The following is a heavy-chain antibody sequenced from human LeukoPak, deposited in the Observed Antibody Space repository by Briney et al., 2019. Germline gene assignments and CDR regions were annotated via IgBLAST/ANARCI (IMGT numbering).Heavy chain of an antibody. CDR3: ARVDYYDSSGYYLLDY. D-gene: IGHD3-22*01. CDR1: GGSITTYY. J-gene: IGHJ4*02. Sequence: TSETLSLTCTVSGGSITTYYWSWIRQPPGKGLEWIGHIYYSGSTNYNPSLKSRVTISVDTSKNQFSLKLSSVTAADTAVYYCARVDYYDSSGYYLLDYWGQGTLVTVSS. CDR2: IYYSGST. V-gene: IGHV4-59*12.